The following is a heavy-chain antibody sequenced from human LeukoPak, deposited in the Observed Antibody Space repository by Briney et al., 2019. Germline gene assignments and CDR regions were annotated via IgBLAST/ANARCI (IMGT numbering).Heavy chain of an antibody. V-gene: IGHV3-7*01. CDR1: GLNFNSRW. D-gene: IGHD3-3*01. J-gene: IGHJ6*02. CDR2: IKEDGSET. Sequence: GGSLRLSCVASGLNFNSRWMDWVRRAPGQGLEWVASIKEDGSETHYVDSVKGRFTISRDNAKNSLYLQMNSLRAEDTAVYYCARDQFASAIFGVVTILYYCYYGMDVWGQGTTVTVSS. CDR3: ARDQFASAIFGVVTILYYCYYGMDV.